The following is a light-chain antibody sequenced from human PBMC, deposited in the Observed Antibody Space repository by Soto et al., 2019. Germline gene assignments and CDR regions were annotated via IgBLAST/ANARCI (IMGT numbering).Light chain of an antibody. J-gene: IGLJ1*01. CDR3: SSYAGSNNLYV. CDR1: SSDVGAYNY. CDR2: EVS. V-gene: IGLV2-14*01. Sequence: QSALTQPASVSGSPGQSITISCTGTSSDVGAYNYVSWYQQHPGKAPRLMIYEVSNRPSGVSNRFSGSKSGNTASLTISGLQAEDEADYYCSSYAGSNNLYVFGTGTKLTVL.